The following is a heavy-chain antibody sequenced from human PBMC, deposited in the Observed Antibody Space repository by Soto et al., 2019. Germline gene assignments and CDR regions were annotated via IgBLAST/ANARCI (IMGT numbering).Heavy chain of an antibody. Sequence: SETLSLTCAVSGGSISSSNWWSWVRQPPGKGLEWIGEIYHSGSTNYNPSLKSRVTISVDKSKNQFSLKLSSVTAADTAVYYCARDVDYYGSGSYLGYWGQGTLVTVS. CDR3: ARDVDYYGSGSYLGY. V-gene: IGHV4-4*02. CDR1: GGSISSSNW. D-gene: IGHD3-10*01. J-gene: IGHJ4*02. CDR2: IYHSGST.